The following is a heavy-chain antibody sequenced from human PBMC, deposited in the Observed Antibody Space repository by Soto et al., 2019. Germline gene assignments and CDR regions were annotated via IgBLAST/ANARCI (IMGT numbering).Heavy chain of an antibody. D-gene: IGHD2-15*01. Sequence: GGSLRLSCAASGFTFSSHAMSWVRQAPGKGLEWVSAISGSGGSTYYADSVKGRFTISRDNSKNTLYLQMNSLRAEDTAVYYCAKAGVVVVAAYPDYWGQGTLVTVSS. V-gene: IGHV3-23*01. CDR3: AKAGVVVVAAYPDY. J-gene: IGHJ4*02. CDR1: GFTFSSHA. CDR2: ISGSGGST.